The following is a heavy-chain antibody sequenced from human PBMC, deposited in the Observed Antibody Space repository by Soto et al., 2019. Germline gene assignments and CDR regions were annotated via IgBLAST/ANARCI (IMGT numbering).Heavy chain of an antibody. CDR2: ISAYNGNT. V-gene: IGHV1-18*01. D-gene: IGHD6-6*01. Sequence: ASGKVSCKASGYTFTSYGISWVRQAPGQGLEWMGWISAYNGNTNYAQKLQGRVTMTTDTSTSTAYMELRRLRSDDTAVYYCASAYSSSSCFVHGGQGTMVTVSS. J-gene: IGHJ4*01. CDR3: ASAYSSSSCFVH. CDR1: GYTFTSYG.